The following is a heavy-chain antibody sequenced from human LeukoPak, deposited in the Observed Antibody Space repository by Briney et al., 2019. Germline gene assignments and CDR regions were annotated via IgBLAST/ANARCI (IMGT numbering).Heavy chain of an antibody. CDR3: ARDSGSSWYYYYYMDV. CDR2: IYTSGST. J-gene: IGHJ6*03. D-gene: IGHD6-13*01. V-gene: IGHV4-4*08. CDR1: GGSISSYY. Sequence: SETLSLTCTVSGGSISSYYWSWIRQPPGKGLEWIGYIYTSGSTNYNPSLQSRVTISVDTSKNQFSLKLSSVTAADTAVYYCARDSGSSWYYYYYMDVWGKGTTVTISS.